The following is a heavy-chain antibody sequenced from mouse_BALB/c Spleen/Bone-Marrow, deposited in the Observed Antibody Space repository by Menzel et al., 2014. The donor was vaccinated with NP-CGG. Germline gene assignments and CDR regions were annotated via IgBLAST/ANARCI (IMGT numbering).Heavy chain of an antibody. Sequence: VQLQQSGPELVKPGASVKMSCKAPGYTFTSYVMHWVKQKPGQGLEWIGNINPYNDGTKYNEKFKGKATLTSDKFSSTAYMELGSLTSEDSAVYYCARSLYGFDWYFDVWGAGTTVTVSS. CDR3: ARSLYGFDWYFDV. D-gene: IGHD2-2*01. CDR2: INPYNDGT. J-gene: IGHJ1*01. V-gene: IGHV1-14*01. CDR1: GYTFTSYV.